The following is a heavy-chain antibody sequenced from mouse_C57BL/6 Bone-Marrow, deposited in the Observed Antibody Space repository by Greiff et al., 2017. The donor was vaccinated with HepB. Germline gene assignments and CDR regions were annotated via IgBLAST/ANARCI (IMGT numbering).Heavy chain of an antibody. CDR2: FYPGSGSI. D-gene: IGHD4-1*01. Sequence: VQLQQSGAELVKPGASVKLSCKASGYTFTEYTIHWVKQRSGQGLEWIGWFYPGSGSIKYNEKFKDKATLIADKSSSTVYMELSRLTSEDSAVYFCARREEAGLGLYYFDYWGQGTTLTVSS. V-gene: IGHV1-62-2*01. CDR3: ARREEAGLGLYYFDY. CDR1: GYTFTEYT. J-gene: IGHJ2*01.